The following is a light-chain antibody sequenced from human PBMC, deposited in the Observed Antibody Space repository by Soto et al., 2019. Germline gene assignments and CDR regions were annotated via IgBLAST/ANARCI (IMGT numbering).Light chain of an antibody. CDR3: QQCRNWPLT. Sequence: EIVMTQSPATLSVSPGEEATLSCKASQNVYNNLAWYQQRPCQPPRLLIYDASTRATGISARFSGSGYGTEFTLTISSLQSEDFAVYFRQQCRNWPLTFGGGTKVEIK. CDR1: QNVYNN. V-gene: IGKV3-15*01. J-gene: IGKJ4*01. CDR2: DAS.